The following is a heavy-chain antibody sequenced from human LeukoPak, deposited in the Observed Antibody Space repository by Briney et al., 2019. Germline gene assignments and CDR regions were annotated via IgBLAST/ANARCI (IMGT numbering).Heavy chain of an antibody. V-gene: IGHV3-48*03. CDR2: ISSSGSTI. CDR3: ARDGDCSSTSCYPYYYFDY. J-gene: IGHJ4*02. CDR1: GFTFSSYE. D-gene: IGHD2-2*01. Sequence: GGSLRLSCAASGFTFSSYEMNWVRQAPGKGLEWVSYISSSGSTIYYADSVKGQFTISRDNAKNSLYLQMNSLRAEDTAVYYCARDGDCSSTSCYPYYYFDYWGQGTLVTVSS.